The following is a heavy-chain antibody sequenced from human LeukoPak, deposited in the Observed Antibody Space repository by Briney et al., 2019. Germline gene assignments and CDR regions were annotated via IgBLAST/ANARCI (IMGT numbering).Heavy chain of an antibody. Sequence: SETLSLTCTVSGVSISSSNSYWGWIRQPPGKGLEWIGSIYYSGNTYYNASLKSQVSISIDTSKNQFSLRLTSVTAADTAVYYCARAYIRYFDSPGFDPWGQGTLVTVSS. CDR2: IYYSGNT. D-gene: IGHD3-9*01. V-gene: IGHV4-39*01. CDR3: ARAYIRYFDSPGFDP. J-gene: IGHJ5*02. CDR1: GVSISSSNSY.